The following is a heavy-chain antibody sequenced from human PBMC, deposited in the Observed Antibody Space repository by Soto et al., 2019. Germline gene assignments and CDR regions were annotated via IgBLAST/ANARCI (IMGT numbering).Heavy chain of an antibody. CDR2: IDPTDSYT. J-gene: IGHJ6*02. CDR1: RYNVTSYW. D-gene: IGHD2-2*02. Sequence: GXSLKSSCTGSRYNVTSYWIPWVRQMPGKGLEWMGRIDPTDSYTNYSPSFQGHVTISADMSINTAYLQWSSLKASDTAMYYCAATHPLYTTSRGGSYGMDVWGQGPMVTVSS. CDR3: AATHPLYTTSRGGSYGMDV. V-gene: IGHV5-10-1*01.